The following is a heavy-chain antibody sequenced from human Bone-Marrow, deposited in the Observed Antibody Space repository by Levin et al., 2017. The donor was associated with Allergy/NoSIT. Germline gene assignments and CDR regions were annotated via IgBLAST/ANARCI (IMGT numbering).Heavy chain of an antibody. CDR1: GDTFNTYV. CDR2: IIPILGTT. Sequence: MISCKASGDTFNTYVYSWVRQAPGHGLEWMGGIIPILGTTYYAQKFQGRVTITADESTSTAYMELSSLRSEDTAVYYCARGVYYYYYMDVWGKGTTVAVSS. V-gene: IGHV1-69*01. CDR3: ARGVYYYYYMDV. J-gene: IGHJ6*03.